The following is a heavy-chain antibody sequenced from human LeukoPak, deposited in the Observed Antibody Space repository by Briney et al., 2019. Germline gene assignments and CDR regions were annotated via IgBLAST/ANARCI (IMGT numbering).Heavy chain of an antibody. CDR1: GGSISSYY. V-gene: IGHV4-59*12. CDR3: AREGGDPRWLDP. J-gene: IGHJ5*02. Sequence: PSETLSLTCTVSGGSISSYYWSWIRQPPGKGLEWIGYIYYSGSTNYNPSLRSRVTMSVNTSKNQFSLNLTSVTAADTAVYSCAREGGDPRWLDPWGQGTLVTVSS. D-gene: IGHD6-25*01. CDR2: IYYSGST.